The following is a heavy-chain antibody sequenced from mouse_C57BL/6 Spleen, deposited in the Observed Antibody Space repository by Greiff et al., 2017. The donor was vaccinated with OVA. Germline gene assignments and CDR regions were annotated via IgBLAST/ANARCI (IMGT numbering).Heavy chain of an antibody. D-gene: IGHD1-1*01. Sequence: EVKLVESGAELVKPGASVKLSCTASGFNIKDYYMHWVKQRTEQGLEWIGRIDPEDGETKYAPKFQGKATITADTSSNTAYLQLSSLTSEDTAVYYCARVYYYGSSYPYYFDYWGQGTTLTVSS. CDR3: ARVYYYGSSYPYYFDY. CDR2: IDPEDGET. V-gene: IGHV14-2*01. J-gene: IGHJ2*01. CDR1: GFNIKDYY.